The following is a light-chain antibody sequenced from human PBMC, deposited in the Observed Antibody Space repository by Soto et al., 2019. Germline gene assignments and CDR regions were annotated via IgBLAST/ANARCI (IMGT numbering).Light chain of an antibody. V-gene: IGKV1-9*01. J-gene: IGKJ1*01. CDR3: QQLNSYRT. CDR1: QGISSY. CDR2: AAS. Sequence: DIQLTQSPSFLSASVGDRVTITCRASQGISSYLAWYQQKPGKAPKLLIYAASTLQSGVPSRFSGSGSGTEFTLTISSLQPEDSATYYCQQLNSYRTFGQGTKVDIK.